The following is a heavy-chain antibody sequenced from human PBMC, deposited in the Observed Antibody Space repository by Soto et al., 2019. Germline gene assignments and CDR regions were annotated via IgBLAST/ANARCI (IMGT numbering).Heavy chain of an antibody. V-gene: IGHV4-39*01. CDR1: GGSISSSSYY. CDR3: ARLKGYCSGGSCYSPYYYYGMDV. J-gene: IGHJ6*02. Sequence: PSETLSLTCTVSGGSISSSSYYWGWIRQPPGKGLEWIGSIYYSGSTYYNPSLKSRVTISVDTSKNQFSLKLSSVTAADTAVYYCARLKGYCSGGSCYSPYYYYGMDVWGQGTTVTAP. D-gene: IGHD2-15*01. CDR2: IYYSGST.